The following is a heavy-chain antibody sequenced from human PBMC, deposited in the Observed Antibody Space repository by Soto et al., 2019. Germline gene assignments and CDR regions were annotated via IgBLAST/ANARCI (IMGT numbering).Heavy chain of an antibody. CDR1: GFVFSDLR. D-gene: IGHD3-16*01. V-gene: IGHV3-21*01. Sequence: GGSLRLSCAVSGFVFSDLRFNWVRQAPGGGLEWLSSITGTSAFTEYEESIEGRFTISRDNLNKLLFLHMDNLRPEDTAVYYGARDNLAFQGSYDRWGQGTLVTFAS. CDR2: ITGTSAFT. J-gene: IGHJ5*02. CDR3: ARDNLAFQGSYDR.